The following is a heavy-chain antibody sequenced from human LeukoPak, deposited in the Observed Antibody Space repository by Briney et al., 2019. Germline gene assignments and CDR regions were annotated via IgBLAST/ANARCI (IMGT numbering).Heavy chain of an antibody. CDR3: ARDLMVRGPMDV. D-gene: IGHD3-10*01. CDR2: IKPSSGGT. CDR1: GYTFTVYY. Sequence: ASVNVSCKSSGYTFTVYYIHWVRQAPGQGLEWMGWIKPSSGGTNYAQNFQGRVTMTRDTSINTAYMELSRLRSDDTAVYYCARDLMVRGPMDVWGKGTTVTVSS. J-gene: IGHJ6*03. V-gene: IGHV1-2*02.